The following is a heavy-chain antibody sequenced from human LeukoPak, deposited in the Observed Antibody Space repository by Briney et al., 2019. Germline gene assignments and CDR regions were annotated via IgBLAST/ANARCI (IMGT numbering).Heavy chain of an antibody. D-gene: IGHD5-18*01. CDR2: ISAYNGNT. V-gene: IGHV1-18*04. J-gene: IGHJ5*02. CDR1: GYTFTAYY. CDR3: ARTVDTAMVQFDP. Sequence: GASVKVSCKASGYTFTAYYMHWVRQAPGQGLEWMGWISAYNGNTNYAQKLQGRVTMTTDTSTSTAYMELRSLRSDDTAVYYCARTVDTAMVQFDPWGQGTLVTVSS.